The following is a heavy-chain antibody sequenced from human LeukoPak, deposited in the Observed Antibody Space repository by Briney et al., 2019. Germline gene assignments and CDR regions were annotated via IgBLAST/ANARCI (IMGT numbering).Heavy chain of an antibody. V-gene: IGHV3-9*01. CDR1: GFTFDDYA. J-gene: IGHJ6*03. CDR3: AKDWGSSRHYYMDV. D-gene: IGHD6-6*01. CDR2: ISWNSGSI. Sequence: SGGSLRLSCAASGFTFDDYAMHWVRQAPGKGLEWVSGISWNSGSIGYADSEKGRFTISRDNAKNSLYLQMNSLRAEDTALYYCAKDWGSSRHYYMDVWGKGTTVTVSS.